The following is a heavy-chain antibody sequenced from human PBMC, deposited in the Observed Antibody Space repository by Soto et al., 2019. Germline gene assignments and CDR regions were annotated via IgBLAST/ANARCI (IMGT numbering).Heavy chain of an antibody. CDR1: GGTFSSYA. J-gene: IGHJ5*02. V-gene: IGHV1-69*13. Sequence: SVKVSCKASGGTFSSYAISWVRQAPGQGLEWMGGIIPTFGTANYAQKFQGRVTITADESTSTAYMELSSLRSEDTAVYYCARVVLEGFHSSSWYVQRELSLYNWFDPWG. CDR2: IIPTFGTA. D-gene: IGHD6-13*01. CDR3: ARVVLEGFHSSSWYVQRELSLYNWFDP.